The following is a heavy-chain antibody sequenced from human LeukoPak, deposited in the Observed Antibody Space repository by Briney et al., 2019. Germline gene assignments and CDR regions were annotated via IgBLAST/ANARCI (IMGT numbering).Heavy chain of an antibody. J-gene: IGHJ3*02. Sequence: GASVKVSCKASGYTFTSYDINWVRQATGQGLEWIGWMNPNSGNTGYAQKFQGRVTMTRNTSTSTAYMELSSLRSEDTAVYYCASSDCSGGSCYSDAFDIWGQGTMVTVSS. V-gene: IGHV1-8*01. D-gene: IGHD2-15*01. CDR2: MNPNSGNT. CDR1: GYTFTSYD. CDR3: ASSDCSGGSCYSDAFDI.